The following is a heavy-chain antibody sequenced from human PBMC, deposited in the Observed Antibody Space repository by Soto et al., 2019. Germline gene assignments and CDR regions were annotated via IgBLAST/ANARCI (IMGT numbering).Heavy chain of an antibody. Sequence: GGSLRLSCAASGSTFSSSEMNWVRQAPGKGLEWVSYISKGGTVIYYADSVKGRFTISSDNANNLLYLQMNSLRSEDTSVYFFARGNSRCTSGFDDWYPGTSVAVSS. CDR2: ISKGGTVI. D-gene: IGHD1-26*01. CDR1: GSTFSSSE. V-gene: IGHV3-48*03. CDR3: ARGNSRCTSGFDD. J-gene: IGHJ6*02.